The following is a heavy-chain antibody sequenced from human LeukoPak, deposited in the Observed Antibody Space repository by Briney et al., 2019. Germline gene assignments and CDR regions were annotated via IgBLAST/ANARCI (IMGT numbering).Heavy chain of an antibody. V-gene: IGHV3-7*03. D-gene: IGHD3-9*01. CDR3: AGGTGFIIKD. CDR1: GFTFSLYW. Sequence: GGSLRLSCAASGFTFSLYWMNWVRRAPGKGLEWVANIKQDGSEKNYVDSVKGRFAISRDNAKNSLYLQMNNLRVEDTAMYYCAGGTGFIIKDWGQGTLVTVSS. CDR2: IKQDGSEK. J-gene: IGHJ4*02.